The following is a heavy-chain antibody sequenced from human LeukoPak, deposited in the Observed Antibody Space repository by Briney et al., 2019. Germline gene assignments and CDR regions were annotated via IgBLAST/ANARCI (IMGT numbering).Heavy chain of an antibody. J-gene: IGHJ6*02. CDR3: AREVIAVITGGYYYYGMDV. V-gene: IGHV4-31*03. CDR2: IYYSGST. CDR1: GGSISSGGYY. Sequence: SETLSLTCTVSGGSISSGGYYWSWIRQHPGKGLEWIGYIYYSGSTYYNPSLKSRVTISVDTSKNQFSLKLSSVTAADTAVYYCAREVIAVITGGYYYYGMDVWGQGTTVTVSS. D-gene: IGHD6-19*01.